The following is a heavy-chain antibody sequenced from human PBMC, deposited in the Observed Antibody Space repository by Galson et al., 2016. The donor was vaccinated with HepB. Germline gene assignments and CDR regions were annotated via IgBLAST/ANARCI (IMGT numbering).Heavy chain of an antibody. CDR3: ARGVYATPGEAFDV. J-gene: IGHJ3*01. D-gene: IGHD2-8*01. Sequence: ETLSLTCTVSGASMNSFGWNWIRQPAGKGLEWIGRIYTSGSTKYNPSLKSRVTMSVDMSKNQLSLRLSSVTAADTAFYYCARGVYATPGEAFDVWGQGTMVTVS. CDR1: GASMNSFG. V-gene: IGHV4-4*07. CDR2: IYTSGST.